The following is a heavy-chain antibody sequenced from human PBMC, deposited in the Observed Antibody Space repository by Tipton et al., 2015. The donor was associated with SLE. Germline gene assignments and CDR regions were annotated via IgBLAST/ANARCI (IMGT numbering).Heavy chain of an antibody. CDR1: GGSISTYY. D-gene: IGHD4-17*01. CDR3: ARRDYGVFGFFDL. V-gene: IGHV4-59*08. J-gene: IGHJ2*01. Sequence: LSLTCTVSGGSISTYYWSWIRQPPGKGLEWIGYIYYSGSTDYNPSLKSRVTISVDTSKNQFSLKLSSVTAADTAVYYCARRDYGVFGFFDLWGRGTLVTVSS. CDR2: IYYSGST.